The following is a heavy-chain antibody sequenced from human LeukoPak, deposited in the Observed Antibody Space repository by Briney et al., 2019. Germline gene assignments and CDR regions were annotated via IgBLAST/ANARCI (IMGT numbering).Heavy chain of an antibody. D-gene: IGHD3-9*01. CDR3: ARGLHYNILTGGMDV. V-gene: IGHV4-34*01. CDR1: GGSFSGYY. J-gene: IGHJ6*02. Sequence: LKPSETLSLTCAVFGGSFSGYYWSWIRQSPEKGLEWIGEMSHTGATNYNPSLKSRVTVSVDTSKKQFSLNLRSVTAADTAVYYCARGLHYNILTGGMDVWGQGTTVIVSS. CDR2: MSHTGAT.